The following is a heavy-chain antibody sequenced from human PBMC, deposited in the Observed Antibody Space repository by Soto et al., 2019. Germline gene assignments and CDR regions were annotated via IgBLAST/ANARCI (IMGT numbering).Heavy chain of an antibody. CDR1: GFSLGTSGEG. V-gene: IGHV2-5*02. D-gene: IGHD1-7*01. Sequence: QITLRESGPTLVKPTQTLTLTCTFSGFSLGTSGEGVGWIRQPPRKALEWLATLYWDGDKRYSPSLRSGLTISKDTSESQVVLTMTNMDAADTATYFCAHRKRTITVATYFDYWGLGSLVTVS. J-gene: IGHJ4*02. CDR3: AHRKRTITVATYFDY. CDR2: LYWDGDK.